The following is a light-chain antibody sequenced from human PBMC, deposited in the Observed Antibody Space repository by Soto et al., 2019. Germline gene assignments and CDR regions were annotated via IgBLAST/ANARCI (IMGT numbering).Light chain of an antibody. CDR2: EVS. Sequence: QSALTQPASVSGSPGQSITISCTGTSSDVCGYNYVSWYQQHPGKAPKLMIYEVSNRPSGVSIHFSGSKSAHTASLGLSGLQAEDDAAYYCTSYTSGRTLYVFGTGTKVTVL. CDR1: SSDVCGYNY. J-gene: IGLJ1*01. V-gene: IGLV2-14*01. CDR3: TSYTSGRTLYV.